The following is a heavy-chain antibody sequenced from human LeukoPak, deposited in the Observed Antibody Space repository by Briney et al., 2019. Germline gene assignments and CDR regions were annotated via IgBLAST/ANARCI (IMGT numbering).Heavy chain of an antibody. D-gene: IGHD1-20*01. V-gene: IGHV3-23*01. CDR1: GFPLRNYA. Sequence: GGSLRLSCAASGFPLRNYAMSWVRQAPGKGLEWVSGISGSGTDTNYAGSVKGRFTISKDNSKSTLFLQMNSLRAGDTAVYYCARSINWNPRTVFDYWGLGTLATVSS. CDR2: ISGSGTDT. J-gene: IGHJ4*02. CDR3: ARSINWNPRTVFDY.